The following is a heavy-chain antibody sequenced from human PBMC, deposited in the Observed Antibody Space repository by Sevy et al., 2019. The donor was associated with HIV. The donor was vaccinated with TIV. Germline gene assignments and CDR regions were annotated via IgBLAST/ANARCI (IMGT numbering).Heavy chain of an antibody. V-gene: IGHV4-59*01. CDR2: IYYSGTI. CDR1: GDSISSYF. Sequence: SETLSLTCNVSGDSISSYFWSWFRQPPGKGLEWIGYIYYSGTIDYNPSLRSRVTISVDTSKKHFSMKLTSVTAADTAVHYCARDSEVVPRALVYWGQGTLVTVSS. D-gene: IGHD2-15*01. J-gene: IGHJ4*02. CDR3: ARDSEVVPRALVY.